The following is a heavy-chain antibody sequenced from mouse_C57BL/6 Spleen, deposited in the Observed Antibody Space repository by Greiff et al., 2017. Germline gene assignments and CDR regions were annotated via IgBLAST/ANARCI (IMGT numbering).Heavy chain of an antibody. CDR2: IDPSDSET. Sequence: MQLQQPGAELVRPGSSVKLSCKASGYTFTSYWMHWVKQRPIQGLEWIGNIDPSDSETHYNQKFKDKATLTVDKSSSTAYMQLSSLTSEDSAVYYCARRTGTGYFDVWGTGTTVTVSS. D-gene: IGHD4-1*01. V-gene: IGHV1-52*01. CDR3: ARRTGTGYFDV. J-gene: IGHJ1*03. CDR1: GYTFTSYW.